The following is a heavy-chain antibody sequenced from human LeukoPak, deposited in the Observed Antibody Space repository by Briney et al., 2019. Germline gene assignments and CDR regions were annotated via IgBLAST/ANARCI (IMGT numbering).Heavy chain of an antibody. CDR1: GYTFTGYY. J-gene: IGHJ4*02. CDR2: INPNSGGT. V-gene: IGHV1-2*02. Sequence: ASVKVSCKASGYTFTGYYMHWVRQAPGQGLEWMGWINPNSGGTNYAQKFQGRVTMTRDTSISTAYMELSRLRSDDTAVYYCARSLSDILTGSWPIFGYWGQGTLVTVSP. D-gene: IGHD3-9*01. CDR3: ARSLSDILTGSWPIFGY.